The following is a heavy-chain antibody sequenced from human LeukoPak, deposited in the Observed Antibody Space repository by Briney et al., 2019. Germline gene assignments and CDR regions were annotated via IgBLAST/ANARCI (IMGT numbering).Heavy chain of an antibody. CDR1: GFTFSSYW. J-gene: IGHJ6*02. V-gene: IGHV3-7*01. CDR3: ARDNLAGRGYHYGMDV. CDR2: IKQDGSEK. Sequence: GGSLRLSCGASGFTFSSYWMSWVRQAPGKGLEWVANIKQDGSEKYYVDSVKGRFTISRDNAKNSLYLQMNSLRAEDTAVYYCARDNLAGRGYHYGMDVWGQGTTVTVSS.